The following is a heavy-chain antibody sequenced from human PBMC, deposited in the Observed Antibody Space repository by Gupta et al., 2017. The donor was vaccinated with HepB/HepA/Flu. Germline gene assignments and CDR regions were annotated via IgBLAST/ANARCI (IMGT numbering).Heavy chain of an antibody. V-gene: IGHV3-48*03. D-gene: IGHD6-19*01. Sequence: EVKLVESGGGLVQPGGSLRLSCSGSGFTFTTYEMNWVRQAPGKGLEWISYISSSSSTLYYSDSVKGRFTISRDNDKNSLYLQMNALRAEDTAVYYCARDGSSGYSFDHWGLGTLVTVSS. CDR1: GFTFTTYE. CDR3: ARDGSSGYSFDH. CDR2: ISSSSSTL. J-gene: IGHJ4*02.